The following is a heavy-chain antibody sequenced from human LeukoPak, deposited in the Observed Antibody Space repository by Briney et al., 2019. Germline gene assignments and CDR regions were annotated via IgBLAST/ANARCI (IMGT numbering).Heavy chain of an antibody. CDR1: GGSFSDSY. CDR2: INHSGST. Sequence: SETLSLTCAAYGGSFSDSYWSWIRQPPGKGLEWIGEINHSGSTNYNPSLKSRVTISLDTSKNQFSLKLSSVTAADTAEYYCARGDISGTSYTFDPWGQGTLVTASS. D-gene: IGHD1-14*01. V-gene: IGHV4-34*01. J-gene: IGHJ5*02. CDR3: ARGDISGTSYTFDP.